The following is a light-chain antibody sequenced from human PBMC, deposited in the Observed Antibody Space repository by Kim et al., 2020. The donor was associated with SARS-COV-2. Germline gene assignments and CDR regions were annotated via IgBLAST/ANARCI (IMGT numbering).Light chain of an antibody. Sequence: EIVLTQSPGTLSLSPGERATLSCRASQSVSSSYLVWYQQKPGQAPRLLIYDASSRATGIPDRFSGSGSGTDFTLTISRLGPEDFAVYYCQQYGSSPPLTFGGGTKVDIK. CDR1: QSVSSSY. CDR2: DAS. CDR3: QQYGSSPPLT. J-gene: IGKJ4*01. V-gene: IGKV3-20*01.